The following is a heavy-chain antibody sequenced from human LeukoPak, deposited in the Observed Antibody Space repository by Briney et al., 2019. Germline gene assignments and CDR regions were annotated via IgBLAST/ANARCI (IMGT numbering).Heavy chain of an antibody. D-gene: IGHD2-21*02. J-gene: IGHJ2*01. CDR2: IRSKANSYAT. CDR1: GFTFSGSA. Sequence: GGSLRLSCAASGFTFSGSAMHWVRQASGKGLEWVGRIRSKANSYATAYAASVKGRFTISRDDSKNTAYLQMNSLKTEDTAVDYCTRQGFVQAFYCGGDCYNNWYFDLWGRGTLVTVSS. CDR3: TRQGFVQAFYCGGDCYNNWYFDL. V-gene: IGHV3-73*01.